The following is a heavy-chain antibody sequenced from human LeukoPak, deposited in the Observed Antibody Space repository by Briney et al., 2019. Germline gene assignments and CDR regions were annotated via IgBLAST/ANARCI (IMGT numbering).Heavy chain of an antibody. J-gene: IGHJ5*02. Sequence: GGSLRLSCAASGFTFSSYSMNWVRQAPGKGLEWVSYISSSSTIYYADSVKGRFTISRDNAKNSLYLQMNSLRAEDTAVYYCAREVRVGATKGFDPWGQGTLVTVSS. CDR1: GFTFSSYS. CDR3: AREVRVGATKGFDP. CDR2: ISSSSTI. D-gene: IGHD1-26*01. V-gene: IGHV3-48*01.